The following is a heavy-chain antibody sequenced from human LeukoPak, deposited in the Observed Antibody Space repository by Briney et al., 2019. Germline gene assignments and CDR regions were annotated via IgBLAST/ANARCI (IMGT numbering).Heavy chain of an antibody. J-gene: IGHJ4*02. CDR3: ARSPLTYYYDSSGYPRY. Sequence: GGSLRLSCAASGFTFSDYYMSWIRQAPGKGLEWVSYISSSGSTIYYADSVKGRFTISRDHAKNSLYLNMNSLRAEDTAVYYCARSPLTYYYDSSGYPRYWGQGTLVTVSS. V-gene: IGHV3-11*01. CDR2: ISSSGSTI. CDR1: GFTFSDYY. D-gene: IGHD3-22*01.